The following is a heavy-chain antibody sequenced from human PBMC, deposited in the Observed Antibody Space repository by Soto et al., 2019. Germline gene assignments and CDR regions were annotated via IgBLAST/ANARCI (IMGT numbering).Heavy chain of an antibody. V-gene: IGHV2-26*01. CDR3: ARIVRFWSGYQGFGP. J-gene: IGHJ5*02. D-gene: IGHD3-3*01. CDR1: GFSLSNARMG. Sequence: SGPTLVNPTETLTLTCTVSGFSLSNARMGVSWIRQPPGKALEWLAHIFSNDDKSYSTSRKSRLPISKDTSTSQVVLTMTNMASVHTAQYYCARIVRFWSGYQGFGPWGQGTLVTASS. CDR2: IFSNDDK.